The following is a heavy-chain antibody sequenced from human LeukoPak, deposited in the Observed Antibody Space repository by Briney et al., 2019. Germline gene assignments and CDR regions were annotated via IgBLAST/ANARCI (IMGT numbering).Heavy chain of an antibody. CDR1: GFTFSSYG. Sequence: PGRSLRLSCAASGFTFSSYGMHWVRQAPGKGLEWVAVISYDGSNKYYADSVKGRFTISRDNAKNSLFLQMNNLKAEDTAVYYCATVVPGEQWLRDAFDIWGQGTMVTVSS. J-gene: IGHJ3*02. V-gene: IGHV3-30*03. CDR3: ATVVPGEQWLRDAFDI. D-gene: IGHD6-19*01. CDR2: ISYDGSNK.